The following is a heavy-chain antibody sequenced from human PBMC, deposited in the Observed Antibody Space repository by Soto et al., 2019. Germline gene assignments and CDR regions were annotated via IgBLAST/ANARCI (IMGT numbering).Heavy chain of an antibody. J-gene: IGHJ5*02. Sequence: ASVKVSCKASGYTFTTYAIHWVRQAPGQGLEWMGWINSGNGDTKYSQKFQGRVTVTREKSASTASMELRSLKSEDTAVYYCAGSSHKESWFDPWGQGTLVTVSS. D-gene: IGHD6-13*01. CDR2: INSGNGDT. CDR1: GYTFTTYA. V-gene: IGHV1-3*01. CDR3: AGSSHKESWFDP.